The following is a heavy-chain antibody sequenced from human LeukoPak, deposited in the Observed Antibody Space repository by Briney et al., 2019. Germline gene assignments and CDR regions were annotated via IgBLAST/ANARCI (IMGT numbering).Heavy chain of an antibody. CDR2: IYYSGST. CDR3: ARGLRYFDWLPDY. D-gene: IGHD3-9*01. CDR1: GCSLSSYY. V-gene: IGHV4-59*01. J-gene: IGHJ4*02. Sequence: SETLSLTCTVSGCSLSSYYWNWIRQPPGKGLKCIGYIYYSGSTTYNPSLKSRVTISVDTSKNQFSLKLSSVTAADTAVYYCARGLRYFDWLPDYWGQGTLVTVSS.